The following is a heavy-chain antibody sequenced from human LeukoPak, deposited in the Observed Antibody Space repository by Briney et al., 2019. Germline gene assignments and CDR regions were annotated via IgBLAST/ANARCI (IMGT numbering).Heavy chain of an antibody. CDR2: ISAYNGNT. J-gene: IGHJ4*02. V-gene: IGHV1-18*01. CDR3: ARDRGLWSTSDFDY. Sequence: ASVKVSCKASGYTFTSYGISWVRQAPGQGLDWMGWISAYNGNTNYAQKLQGRVTMTTDTSTSTAYMELRSLRSDDTAVYYCARDRGLWSTSDFDYWGQGTLVTVSS. D-gene: IGHD3-10*01. CDR1: GYTFTSYG.